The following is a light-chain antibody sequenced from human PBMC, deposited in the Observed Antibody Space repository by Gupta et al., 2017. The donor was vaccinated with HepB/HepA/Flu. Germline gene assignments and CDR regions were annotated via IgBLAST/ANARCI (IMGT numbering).Light chain of an antibody. Sequence: QSVLTPPPSPSGTPAQRVTIPCTGSSSNIGSNTVNWYQQLQGTEPQSLIFSNNQRPSGVTDRCSCYTSGTYASPVTSGLQSEEEADDYWAEWVDGLNAVVFGGGTKVTVL. CDR3: AEWVDGLNAVV. J-gene: IGLJ3*02. CDR2: SNN. CDR1: SSNIGSNT. V-gene: IGLV1-44*01.